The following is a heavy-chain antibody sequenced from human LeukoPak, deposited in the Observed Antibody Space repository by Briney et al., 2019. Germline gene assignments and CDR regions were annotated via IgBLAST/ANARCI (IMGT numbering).Heavy chain of an antibody. V-gene: IGHV1-2*02. CDR2: INPNSGGT. Sequence: ASVKVSCKASGYTFTVYYMHWVRQAPGQGLEWMGWINPNSGGTNYAQKFQGRVTMTRDTSISTAYMELSRLRSDETAVYYCARDIGRIQLWLKGFNWFDPWGQGTLVTVSS. D-gene: IGHD5-18*01. CDR1: GYTFTVYY. J-gene: IGHJ5*02. CDR3: ARDIGRIQLWLKGFNWFDP.